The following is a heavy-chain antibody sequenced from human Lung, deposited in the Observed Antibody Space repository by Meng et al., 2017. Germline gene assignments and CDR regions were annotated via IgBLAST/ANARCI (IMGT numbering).Heavy chain of an antibody. J-gene: IGHJ4*02. D-gene: IGHD6-13*01. CDR2: ISYDGSNK. CDR3: AKDLSKQQQLGELDY. CDR1: GFTFSSYG. V-gene: IGHV3-30*18. Sequence: QVQLVESGGGAVEPGRSLRLPCAAYGFTFSSYGMHWVRQAPGKGLEWVAVISYDGSNKYYADSVKGRFTISRDNSKNTLYLQMNSLRAEDTAVYYCAKDLSKQQQLGELDYWGQGTLVTVSS.